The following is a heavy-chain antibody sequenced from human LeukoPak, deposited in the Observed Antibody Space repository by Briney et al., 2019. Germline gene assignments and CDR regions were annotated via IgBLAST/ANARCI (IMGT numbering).Heavy chain of an antibody. CDR1: GGSFSGYY. CDR3: ARGNILTGYNFDY. J-gene: IGHJ4*02. CDR2: INHSGST. Sequence: KSSETLSLTCAVYGGSFSGYYWSWIRQPPGKGLEWIGEINHSGSTNYNPSLKSRVTISVDTSKNQFSLKLSSVTAADTAVYYCARGNILTGYNFDYWGLGTLVTVSS. V-gene: IGHV4-34*01. D-gene: IGHD3-9*01.